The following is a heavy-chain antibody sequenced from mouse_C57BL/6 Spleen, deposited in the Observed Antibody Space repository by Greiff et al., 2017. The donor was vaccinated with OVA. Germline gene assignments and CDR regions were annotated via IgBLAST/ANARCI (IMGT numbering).Heavy chain of an antibody. CDR3: TVLPFYVYDRRYYAMDY. J-gene: IGHJ4*01. Sequence: EVQLQQSGAELVRPGASVKLSCTASGFNFKDDYMHWVKQRPEQGLEWIGWIDPENGDTDYASKFQGKATITADTSSNTAYLQLSSLTSEDTAVYYCTVLPFYVYDRRYYAMDYWGQGTSVTVSS. D-gene: IGHD2-2*01. CDR2: IDPENGDT. CDR1: GFNFKDDY. V-gene: IGHV14-4*01.